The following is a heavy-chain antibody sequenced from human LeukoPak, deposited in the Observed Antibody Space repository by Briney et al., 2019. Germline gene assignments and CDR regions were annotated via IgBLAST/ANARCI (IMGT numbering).Heavy chain of an antibody. J-gene: IGHJ4*02. CDR2: ITPIFGTA. Sequence: ASVKVSCKASGGTFRSNAISWVRQAPGQGLEWMGGITPIFGTANYAQKFQGRVTITAVESMSTAYMELSSLRSEDTAVYYCARDPYGGNSGLDYWGQGTLVTVSS. D-gene: IGHD4-23*01. V-gene: IGHV1-69*13. CDR3: ARDPYGGNSGLDY. CDR1: GGTFRSNA.